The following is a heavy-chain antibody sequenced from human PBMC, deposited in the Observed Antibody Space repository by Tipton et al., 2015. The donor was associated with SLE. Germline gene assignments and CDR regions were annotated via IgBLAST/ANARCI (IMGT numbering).Heavy chain of an antibody. J-gene: IGHJ4*02. CDR2: ISAYNGNT. Sequence: QSGPEVKKPGASVKVSCKASGYTFTSYGISWVRQAPGQGLEWMGWISAYNGNTNYAQKLQGRVTMTRDTSTSTVYMELSSLRSEDTAVYYCARAQLGYCSSTSCYGVDYWGQGTLVTVSS. CDR1: GYTFTSYG. V-gene: IGHV1-18*01. CDR3: ARAQLGYCSSTSCYGVDY. D-gene: IGHD2-2*01.